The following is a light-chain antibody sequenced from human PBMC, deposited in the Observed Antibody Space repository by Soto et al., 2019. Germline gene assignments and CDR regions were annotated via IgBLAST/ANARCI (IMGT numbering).Light chain of an antibody. CDR1: SXDVGGYNY. J-gene: IGLJ1*01. CDR3: SSYTTNSTPV. CDR2: EVT. Sequence: QSALTQPASVSGSPGQSITISCTGTSXDVGGYNYVSWYQQHPGKAPKLLIYEVTNRPSGVSNRFSGSKSGSTASLTISGLQAEDEADYYCSSYTTNSTPVFGTGTKVTIL. V-gene: IGLV2-14*03.